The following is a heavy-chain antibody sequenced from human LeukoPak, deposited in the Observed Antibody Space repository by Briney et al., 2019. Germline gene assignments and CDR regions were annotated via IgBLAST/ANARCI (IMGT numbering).Heavy chain of an antibody. Sequence: SETLSLTCTVSRGSISSGNYYWSWIRQPAGKGLEWIGSIYYSGTTHYSPSLESRVTISVDTSKNQFSLKLSSVTAADTAVYYCARPNIRYCSGGACSNDGSDYWGQGTLVTVSS. J-gene: IGHJ4*02. CDR3: ARPNIRYCSGGACSNDGSDY. CDR2: IYYSGTT. V-gene: IGHV4-39*07. CDR1: RGSISSGNYY. D-gene: IGHD2-15*01.